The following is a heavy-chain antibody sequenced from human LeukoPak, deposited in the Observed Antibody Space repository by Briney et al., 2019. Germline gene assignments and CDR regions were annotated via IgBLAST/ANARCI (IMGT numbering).Heavy chain of an antibody. CDR3: TRGGGRADY. D-gene: IGHD3-16*01. J-gene: IGHJ4*02. V-gene: IGHV3-49*04. CDR1: GFTFGDYA. Sequence: PGRSLRLSCTASGFTFGDYAMSWVRQAPGKGLEWVGFIRSKAYGGTTEYAASVKGRFTTSRDDSKSIAYLQMNSLKTEDTAVYYCTRGGGRADYWGQGTLVTVSS. CDR2: IRSKAYGGTT.